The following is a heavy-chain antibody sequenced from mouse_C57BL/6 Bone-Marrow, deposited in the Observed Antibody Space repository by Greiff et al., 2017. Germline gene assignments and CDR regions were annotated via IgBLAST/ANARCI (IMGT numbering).Heavy chain of an antibody. V-gene: IGHV1-63*01. CDR1: GYTFTNYW. CDR2: IYPGGGYS. Sequence: QVQLKESGAELVRPGTSVKMSCKASGYTFTNYWIGWAKQRPGHGLEWIGDIYPGGGYSNSNETFKGKATLTADKSSSTAYMQFSSLTSEDSAIYDCARVGLYYYAMDYWGQGTSVTVSS. J-gene: IGHJ4*01. D-gene: IGHD1-1*01. CDR3: ARVGLYYYAMDY.